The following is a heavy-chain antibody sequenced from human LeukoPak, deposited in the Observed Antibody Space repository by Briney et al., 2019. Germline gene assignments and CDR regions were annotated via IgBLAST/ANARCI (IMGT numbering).Heavy chain of an antibody. J-gene: IGHJ4*02. CDR2: VSYSGNT. D-gene: IGHD5-18*01. Sequence: SETLSLTCTVSGGSISSGTYYWGWIRQAPGKGLEWIGSVSYSGNTYYNPSLKSRVTISVGTSKNQFSLKLNSVTAADTAVYYCARHRYSYGSMNDYWGQGTLVTVSS. CDR1: GGSISSGTYY. V-gene: IGHV4-39*01. CDR3: ARHRYSYGSMNDY.